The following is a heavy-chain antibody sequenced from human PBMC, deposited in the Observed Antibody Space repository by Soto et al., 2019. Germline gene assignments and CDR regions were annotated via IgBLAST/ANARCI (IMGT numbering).Heavy chain of an antibody. Sequence: GGSLRLSCAASGFTFSSYAMSWVRQAPGKGLEWVSAISGSGGSTYYADSVKGRFTISRDNSKNTLYLQMNSLRAEDTAVYYCAKDLNGPGLYWYFDLWGRGTLVTVSS. CDR1: GFTFSSYA. CDR3: AKDLNGPGLYWYFDL. V-gene: IGHV3-23*01. CDR2: ISGSGGST. D-gene: IGHD2-8*01. J-gene: IGHJ2*01.